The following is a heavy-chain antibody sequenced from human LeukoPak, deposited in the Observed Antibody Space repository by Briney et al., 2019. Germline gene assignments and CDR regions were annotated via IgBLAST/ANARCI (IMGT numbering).Heavy chain of an antibody. Sequence: ASVKVSCKASGYTFTSYGISWVRQAPGQGLEWMGWISAYNGNTNYAQKLQGRVTMTTDTSTSTAYMELRSLRSDDTAVYYCARDYDSTGFCAFDIWGQGTMVTVSS. CDR3: ARDYDSTGFCAFDI. V-gene: IGHV1-18*01. CDR2: ISAYNGNT. D-gene: IGHD3-22*01. J-gene: IGHJ3*02. CDR1: GYTFTSYG.